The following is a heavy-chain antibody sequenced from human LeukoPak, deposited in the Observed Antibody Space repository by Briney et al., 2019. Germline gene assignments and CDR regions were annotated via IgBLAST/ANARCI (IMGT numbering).Heavy chain of an antibody. Sequence: GASVKVSCKASGYTFTSYGISWVRQAPGQGLEWMGWINPNSGGTNYAQKFQGRVTMTRDTSISTAYMELSRLRSDDTAVYYCARELRVFHARTSTRSPSRSVLVGYWGQGTLVTVSS. CDR3: ARELRVFHARTSTRSPSRSVLVGY. CDR1: GYTFTSYG. V-gene: IGHV1-2*02. CDR2: INPNSGGT. D-gene: IGHD1-26*01. J-gene: IGHJ4*02.